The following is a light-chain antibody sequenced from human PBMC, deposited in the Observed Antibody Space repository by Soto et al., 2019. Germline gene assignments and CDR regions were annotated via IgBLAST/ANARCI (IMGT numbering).Light chain of an antibody. CDR1: SSNIGSNT. CDR3: AAWDDSLNGRV. V-gene: IGLV1-44*01. J-gene: IGLJ2*01. CDR2: TND. Sequence: QSVLTQPPSASGTPGQRGTISCSGSSSNIGSNTVNWYQQLPGTAPKLLLYTNDQRPSGVPDRFSGSKSGTSASLAISGLQSEDGADYYCAAWDDSLNGRVFGGGTKLTVL.